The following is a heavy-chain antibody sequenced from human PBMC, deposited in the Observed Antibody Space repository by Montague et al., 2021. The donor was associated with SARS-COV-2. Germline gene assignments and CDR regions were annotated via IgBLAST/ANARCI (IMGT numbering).Heavy chain of an antibody. V-gene: IGHV3-30-3*01. CDR2: ISYDGSNK. J-gene: IGHJ5*02. Sequence: SLRLSCAASEFTFSSYAMHWVRQAPGKGLEWVAVISYDGSNKYYADSVKGRFTISRDNSKNTLYLQMNSLRAEDTAVYYCARDRRYYDSSVYPGVAYNWFDPWGQGTLVTVSS. D-gene: IGHD3-22*01. CDR3: ARDRRYYDSSVYPGVAYNWFDP. CDR1: EFTFSSYA.